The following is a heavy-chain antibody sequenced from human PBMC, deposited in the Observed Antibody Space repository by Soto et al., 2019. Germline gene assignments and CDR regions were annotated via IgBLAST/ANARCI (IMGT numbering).Heavy chain of an antibody. CDR3: ARETYYYDSSGSFSFGGPSGYFDY. V-gene: IGHV3-33*01. Sequence: GGSLRLSCAASGFTFSSYGMHWVRQAPGKGLEWVAVIWYDGSNKYYADSVKGRFTISRDNSKNTLYLQMNSLRAEDTAVYYCARETYYYDSSGSFSFGGPSGYFDYWGQGTLVTVSS. CDR1: GFTFSSYG. CDR2: IWYDGSNK. J-gene: IGHJ4*02. D-gene: IGHD3-22*01.